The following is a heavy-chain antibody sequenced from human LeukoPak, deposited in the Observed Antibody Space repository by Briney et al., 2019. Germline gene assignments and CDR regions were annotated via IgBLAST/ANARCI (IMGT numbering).Heavy chain of an antibody. D-gene: IGHD3-22*01. CDR3: ARADYYDSSGYPDY. J-gene: IGHJ4*02. V-gene: IGHV3-30*01. Sequence: GGSLRLSCAASGFTSSSYAMHWVRQAPGKGLEWVVVISYDGSNKYYADSVKGRFTISRDNSKNTLYLQMNSLRAEDTAVYYCARADYYDSSGYPDYWGQGTLVTVSS. CDR1: GFTSSSYA. CDR2: ISYDGSNK.